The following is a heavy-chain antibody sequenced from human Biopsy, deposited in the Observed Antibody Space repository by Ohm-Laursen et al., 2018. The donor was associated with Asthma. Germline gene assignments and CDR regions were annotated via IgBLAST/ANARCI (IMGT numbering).Heavy chain of an antibody. CDR3: AKGYYYDSSGFDY. Sequence: SLRLSCTASGFTFSSYAMSWVRQAPGKGLEWVSAISGSGGSTYYADSVKGRFTISRDKSKNTLYMQMNSLREEDTAVYYCAKGYYYDSSGFDYWGQGTLVTVSS. V-gene: IGHV3-23*01. CDR1: GFTFSSYA. CDR2: ISGSGGST. J-gene: IGHJ4*02. D-gene: IGHD3-22*01.